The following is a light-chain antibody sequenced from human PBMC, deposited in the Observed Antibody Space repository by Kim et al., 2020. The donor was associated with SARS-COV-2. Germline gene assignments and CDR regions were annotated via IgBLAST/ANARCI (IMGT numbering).Light chain of an antibody. J-gene: IGLJ3*02. CDR3: MIWHNSAWV. Sequence: QAVVTQPSSLSASPGASASLTCTLRRGINVGTYRIYWYQQKPGSPPQYLLRYMSDSDKQQGSGVPSRFSGSKDASANAGVLLISGLQSEDEADYYCMIWHNSAWVFGGGTQLTVL. CDR2: YMSDSDK. V-gene: IGLV5-45*02. CDR1: RGINVGTYR.